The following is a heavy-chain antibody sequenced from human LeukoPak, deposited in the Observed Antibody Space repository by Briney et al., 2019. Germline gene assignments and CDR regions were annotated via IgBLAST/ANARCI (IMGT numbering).Heavy chain of an antibody. Sequence: SETLSLTCALYGRSFSGYYWSWIRHPPGKGLEWVGEIYHSVGPNLNTSLNSRVTITVDTSKNQCSLKLSSVCAADTAVYYCATRRGYSGSLVWFDPCGQGTLLTVSS. CDR1: GRSFSGYY. CDR2: IYHSVGP. D-gene: IGHD6-13*01. V-gene: IGHV4-34*01. CDR3: ATRRGYSGSLVWFDP. J-gene: IGHJ5*02.